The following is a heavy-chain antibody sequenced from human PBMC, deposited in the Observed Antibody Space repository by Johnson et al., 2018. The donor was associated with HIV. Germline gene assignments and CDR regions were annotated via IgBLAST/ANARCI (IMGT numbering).Heavy chain of an antibody. Sequence: VQLVESGGGLVQPGGSLRLSCAASGFTVSSNYMSWVRQAPGKGLEWVSTIYSGGSTYYADSVKGRFTISRDNSKNTLYLQMNSLRAEDTAVYYGARTLWVGKESAFDIWGQGTMVTVSS. CDR1: GFTVSSNY. D-gene: IGHD3-16*01. CDR2: IYSGGST. V-gene: IGHV3-53*01. J-gene: IGHJ3*02. CDR3: ARTLWVGKESAFDI.